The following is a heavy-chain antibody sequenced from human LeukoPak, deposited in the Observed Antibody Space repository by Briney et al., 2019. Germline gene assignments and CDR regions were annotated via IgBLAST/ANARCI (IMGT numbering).Heavy chain of an antibody. CDR1: GFTFSSYG. V-gene: IGHV3-30*03. D-gene: IGHD6-19*01. J-gene: IGHJ4*02. CDR2: ISYDGSNK. CDR3: ASPSQYSSGWYGDFDY. Sequence: PGGSLRLSCAASGFTFSSYGMHWVRQAPGKGLEWVAVISYDGSNKYYADSVKGRFTISRDNSKNTLYLQMNSLRAEDTAVYYCASPSQYSSGWYGDFDYWGQGTLVTVSS.